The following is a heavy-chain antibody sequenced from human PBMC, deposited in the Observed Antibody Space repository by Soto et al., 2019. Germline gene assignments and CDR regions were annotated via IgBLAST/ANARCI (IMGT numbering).Heavy chain of an antibody. CDR1: GFTFSSYE. Sequence: GGSLRLSCAASGFTFSSYEMNWVRQAPGKGLEWVSYISSSGSTIYYADSVKGRFTISRDNAKNSLYLQMNSLRAEDTAVYYCARACSAVRVYYFDYWGQGTLVTVSS. J-gene: IGHJ4*02. CDR2: ISSSGSTI. CDR3: ARACSAVRVYYFDY. D-gene: IGHD6-25*01. V-gene: IGHV3-48*03.